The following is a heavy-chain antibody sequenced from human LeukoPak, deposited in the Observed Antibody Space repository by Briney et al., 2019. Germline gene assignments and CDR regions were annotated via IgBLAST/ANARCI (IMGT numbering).Heavy chain of an antibody. J-gene: IGHJ5*02. D-gene: IGHD3-9*01. CDR1: GHTFTDYY. CDR2: INPNSGGT. V-gene: IGHV1-2*02. CDR3: ARDGKHYDILTGYYPKNWFDP. Sequence: ASVKVSCKASGHTFTDYYMHWVRQAPGQGLEWMGWINPNSGGTNYAQEFQGRVTMTRDTSISTAYMELSRLRSDDTAVYYCARDGKHYDILTGYYPKNWFDPWGQGTLVTVSS.